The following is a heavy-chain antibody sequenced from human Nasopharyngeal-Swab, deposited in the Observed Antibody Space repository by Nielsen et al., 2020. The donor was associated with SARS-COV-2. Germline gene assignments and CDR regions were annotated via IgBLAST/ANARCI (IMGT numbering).Heavy chain of an antibody. Sequence: GESLKISCVASGFTFSDYYMTWIRQAPGKGLEWVSYISGSGTTIYYTDSVKGRFTISRDNAKNSLYLQMNSLRADDTAVYYCARTDPGVPSWGQGTLVNVSS. CDR3: ARTDPGVPS. V-gene: IGHV3-11*01. J-gene: IGHJ4*02. CDR1: GFTFSDYY. D-gene: IGHD7-27*01. CDR2: ISGSGTTI.